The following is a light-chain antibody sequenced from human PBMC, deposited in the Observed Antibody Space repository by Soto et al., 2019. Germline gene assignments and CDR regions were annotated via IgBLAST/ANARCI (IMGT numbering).Light chain of an antibody. Sequence: DIQMTQSPSTLSASVGDRVTITCRASQSISSWLAWYQQKPGKAPKLLIYKASSLESGVPSWFSGSGSGTAFTLTISSLQPDDFASYYGQQYNSYPYTFGQGTQLEIK. CDR3: QQYNSYPYT. CDR1: QSISSW. J-gene: IGKJ2*01. CDR2: KAS. V-gene: IGKV1-5*03.